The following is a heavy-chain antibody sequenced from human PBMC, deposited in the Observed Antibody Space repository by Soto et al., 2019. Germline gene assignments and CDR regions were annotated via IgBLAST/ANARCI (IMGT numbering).Heavy chain of an antibody. CDR3: ARQPVVPAAVRPAGYSSSPDAFDI. CDR2: ISAYNGNT. Sequence: ASVKVSCKASGYTFTSYGIIWVRQAPGQGLEWMGWISAYNGNTNYAQKLQGRVTMTRDTSTSTVYMELSSLRSEDTAVYYCARQPVVPAAVRPAGYSSSPDAFDIWGQGTMVTVS. D-gene: IGHD6-13*01. J-gene: IGHJ3*02. V-gene: IGHV1-18*01. CDR1: GYTFTSYG.